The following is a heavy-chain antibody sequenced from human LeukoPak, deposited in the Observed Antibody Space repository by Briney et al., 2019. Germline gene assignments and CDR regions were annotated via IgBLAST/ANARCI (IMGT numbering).Heavy chain of an antibody. J-gene: IGHJ6*03. D-gene: IGHD6-13*01. CDR2: INGGGST. Sequence: DTLSFSCAVDCGSFSDCYWSWSRQPAGEVEGLRGVINGGGSTSYNPSFKGRVTISVDTSKSQVSLQLSCVTASDTAVYYCATLIGDKGNTQVEIAAAGRSSMDVWGKGTTVTVSS. CDR3: ATLIGDKGNTQVEIAAAGRSSMDV. V-gene: IGHV4-34*01. CDR1: CGSFSDCY.